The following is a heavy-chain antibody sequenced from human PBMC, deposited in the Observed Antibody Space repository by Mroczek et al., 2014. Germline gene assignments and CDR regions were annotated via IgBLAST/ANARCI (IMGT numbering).Heavy chain of an antibody. Sequence: QVQLQESGAGLLKPSETLSLTCAVYGGSFSGYYWSWIRQPPGKGLEWIGEINHSGSTNYNPSLKSRVTISVDTSKNQFSLKLSSVTAADTAVYYCARGGTKVLWFGELLSDWFDPWGQGTLVTVSS. D-gene: IGHD3-10*01. CDR2: INHSGST. J-gene: IGHJ5*02. CDR1: GGSFSGYY. CDR3: ARGGTKVLWFGELLSDWFDP. V-gene: IGHV4-34*01.